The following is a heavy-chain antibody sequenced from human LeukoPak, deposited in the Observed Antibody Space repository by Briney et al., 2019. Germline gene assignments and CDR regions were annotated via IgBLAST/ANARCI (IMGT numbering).Heavy chain of an antibody. V-gene: IGHV3-30*18. CDR1: LFTLSSYV. CDR3: AEAIGSSGYYFDY. CDR2: ISYDGSNK. J-gene: IGHJ4*02. D-gene: IGHD3-22*01. Sequence: PGGSLRLSCAASLFTLSSYVRHWVRQAPARGRAGVAVISYDGSNKYYPHSVKCRFTISRANSNSTLYLQMNSLRAEDTAVYYCAEAIGSSGYYFDYWGQGTLVTVSS.